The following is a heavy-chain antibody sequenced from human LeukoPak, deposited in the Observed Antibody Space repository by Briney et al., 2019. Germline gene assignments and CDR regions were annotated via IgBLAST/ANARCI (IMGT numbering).Heavy chain of an antibody. CDR2: IVGRDGST. V-gene: IGHV3-23*01. Sequence: GGSLRLSCAASGFTFSSYGMSWVRQAPGKGLEWVSSIVGRDGSTYYADSVKGRSTISRDNSRNTLYLEVNSLRAEDTAVYYCSKDREVTTLGYFQHWGQGTLVTVSS. CDR1: GFTFSSYG. CDR3: SKDREVTTLGYFQH. D-gene: IGHD4-17*01. J-gene: IGHJ1*01.